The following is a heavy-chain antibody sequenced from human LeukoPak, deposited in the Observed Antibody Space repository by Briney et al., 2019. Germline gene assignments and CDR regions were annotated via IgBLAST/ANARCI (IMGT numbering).Heavy chain of an antibody. J-gene: IGHJ4*02. CDR1: GGSISSSSFL. D-gene: IGHD3-16*01. V-gene: IGHV4-39*01. CDR2: VYYNGST. Sequence: SETRSLTCTVTGGSISSSSFLWGWIRQPPGKELEWIGSVYYNGSTYQNPSLKNRITMSVDTSTNQFSLKVTSMTAADTALYFCARQRSGLGRPLFFFDYWGLGTLVTFSS. CDR3: ARQRSGLGRPLFFFDY.